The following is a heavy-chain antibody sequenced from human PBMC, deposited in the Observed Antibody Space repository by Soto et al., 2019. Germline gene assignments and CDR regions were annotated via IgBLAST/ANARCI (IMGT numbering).Heavy chain of an antibody. J-gene: IGHJ6*02. CDR1: GFTFSSYA. CDR3: ARGTTNRAYYDFWRGQEGVLFYGMDV. V-gene: IGHV3-30*14. D-gene: IGHD3-3*01. CDR2: ISYDGSNK. Sequence: QVQLVESGGGVVQPGRSLRLSCAASGFTFSSYAMHWVRQAPGKGLEWVAVISYDGSNKYYADSVKGRFTISRDNSKNTLYGKRNRLRAEDTGVYYCARGTTNRAYYDFWRGQEGVLFYGMDVWGQGTTVTVSS.